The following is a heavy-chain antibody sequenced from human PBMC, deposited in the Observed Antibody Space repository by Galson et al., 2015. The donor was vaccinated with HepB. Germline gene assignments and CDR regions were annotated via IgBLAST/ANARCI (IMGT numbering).Heavy chain of an antibody. D-gene: IGHD6-13*01. Sequence: ETLSLTCAVYGGSFSGYYWSWVRQPPGKGLEWIGEINHSGSTNYNPSLKSRVTISVDTSKNQFSLKLSSVTAADTAVYYCARTGSSSWYSVVDYWGQGTLVTASS. CDR3: ARTGSSSWYSVVDY. J-gene: IGHJ4*02. V-gene: IGHV4-34*01. CDR1: GGSFSGYY. CDR2: INHSGST.